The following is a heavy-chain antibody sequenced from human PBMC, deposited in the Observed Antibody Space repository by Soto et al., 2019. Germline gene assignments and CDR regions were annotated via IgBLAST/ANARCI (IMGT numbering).Heavy chain of an antibody. D-gene: IGHD6-13*01. J-gene: IGHJ5*02. CDR3: ASTYSTSWYWFDL. Sequence: QVTVKESGPVLVKPTETLTLTCTVSGFSLSNAGLGVSWIRQPPGKALEWLAHIFSNDEKSYSTSPKSRLTISNDPSKSQVVLTMTTMDPVDTATYYCASTYSTSWYWFDLCGQGTLVTVSS. V-gene: IGHV2-26*04. CDR2: IFSNDEK. CDR1: GFSLSNAGLG.